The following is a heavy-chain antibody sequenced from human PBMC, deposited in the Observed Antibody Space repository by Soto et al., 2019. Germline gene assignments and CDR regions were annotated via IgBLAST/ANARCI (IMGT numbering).Heavy chain of an antibody. CDR1: GGTFSSYA. J-gene: IGHJ6*02. V-gene: IGHV1-69*13. D-gene: IGHD3-10*01. CDR2: IIPIFGTA. CDR3: ASVWFGDYYYYGMDV. Sequence: SVKVSCKASGGTFSSYAISWVRQAPGQGLEWMGGIIPIFGTANYAQKFQGRVTITADESTSTAYMELSSLRSEDTAVYYCASVWFGDYYYYGMDVWGQGTTVTVSS.